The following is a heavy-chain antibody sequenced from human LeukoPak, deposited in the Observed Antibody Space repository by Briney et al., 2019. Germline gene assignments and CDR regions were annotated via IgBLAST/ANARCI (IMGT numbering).Heavy chain of an antibody. V-gene: IGHV3-43D*04. D-gene: IGHD4-17*01. Sequence: PGGSLRLSCAASGFTFDDYAMHWVRQAPERGLEWVSLITRDAGGTYYAESVEGRFTISRDNSKNSVYLQMNSLRPEDTAMYHCAKAPGYGDYAYYYMDVWGKGTTVTVSS. CDR2: ITRDAGGT. J-gene: IGHJ6*03. CDR1: GFTFDDYA. CDR3: AKAPGYGDYAYYYMDV.